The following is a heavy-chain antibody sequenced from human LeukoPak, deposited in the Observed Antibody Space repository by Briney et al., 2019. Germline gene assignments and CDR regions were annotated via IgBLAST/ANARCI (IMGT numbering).Heavy chain of an antibody. D-gene: IGHD6-6*01. J-gene: IGHJ4*02. CDR3: ARVLGQPSSSSPGYGIFDY. V-gene: IGHV4-39*07. Sequence: SETLSLTCTVSGGSISSSSYYWGWIRQPPGQGLEWIGSLYYSGSTYYNPSLKSRVTISVDTSKNQFSLKLSSVTAADTAVYYCARVLGQPSSSSPGYGIFDYWGQGTLVTVSS. CDR1: GGSISSSSYY. CDR2: LYYSGST.